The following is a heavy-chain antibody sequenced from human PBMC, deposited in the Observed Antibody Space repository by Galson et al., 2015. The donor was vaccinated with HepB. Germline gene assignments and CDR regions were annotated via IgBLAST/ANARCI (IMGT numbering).Heavy chain of an antibody. CDR2: ISYDGSNK. CDR1: GFTFSSYG. V-gene: IGHV3-30*18. CDR3: AKAFGGFYDSSGYAPGYFDY. Sequence: SLRLSCAASGFTFSSYGMHWVRQAPGKGLEWVAVISYDGSNKYYADSVKGRFTISRDNSKNTLYLQMNSLRAEDTAVYYCAKAFGGFYDSSGYAPGYFDYWGQGTLVTVSS. D-gene: IGHD3-22*01. J-gene: IGHJ4*02.